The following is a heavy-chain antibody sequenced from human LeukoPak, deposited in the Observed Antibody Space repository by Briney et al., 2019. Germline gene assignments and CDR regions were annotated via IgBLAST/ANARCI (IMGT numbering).Heavy chain of an antibody. J-gene: IGHJ4*02. V-gene: IGHV1-24*01. CDR2: FDPEDGET. D-gene: IGHD3-3*01. CDR1: GYTLTELS. Sequence: APVKVSCKVSGYTLTELSMHWVRQAPGKGFEWMGGFDPEDGETIYAQKFQGRVTMTEDTSTDTAYMELSSLRSEDTAVYYCATSPLRYYDFWSGRTDWGQGTLVTVSS. CDR3: ATSPLRYYDFWSGRTD.